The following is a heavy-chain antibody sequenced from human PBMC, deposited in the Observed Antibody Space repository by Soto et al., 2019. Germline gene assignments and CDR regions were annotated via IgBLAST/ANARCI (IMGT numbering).Heavy chain of an antibody. D-gene: IGHD6-13*01. V-gene: IGHV1-3*01. J-gene: IGHJ4*02. Sequence: QVQLVQSGAEVKKLGDSVKDSCKASGYTFTSYVMHWVRQAPGQRLEWMGCINARNGNTNYSQKLQGRVTIHTDTSASTAYMEPSSLRSEDTAVYYCAREYSSSWEYYFDYWGKGTLVTVSS. CDR1: GYTFTSYV. CDR3: AREYSSSWEYYFDY. CDR2: INARNGNT.